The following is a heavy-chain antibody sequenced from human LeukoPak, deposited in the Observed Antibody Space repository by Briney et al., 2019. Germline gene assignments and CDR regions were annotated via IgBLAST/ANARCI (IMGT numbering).Heavy chain of an antibody. J-gene: IGHJ4*02. V-gene: IGHV3-53*01. D-gene: IGHD6-19*01. Sequence: GGSLRLSCAASGFTVSSNYMSWVRQAPGKGLEWVSVIYSGGSTYYADSVKGRFTISRDNSKNTLYLQMNSLRAEDTAVYYCARDSSSGPLGYWGQGTLVTVSS. CDR2: IYSGGST. CDR3: ARDSSSGPLGY. CDR1: GFTVSSNY.